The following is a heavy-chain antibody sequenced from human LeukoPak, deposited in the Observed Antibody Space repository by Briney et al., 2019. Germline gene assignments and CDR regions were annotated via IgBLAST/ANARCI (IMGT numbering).Heavy chain of an antibody. CDR1: GFTFSTFA. D-gene: IGHD3-10*02. V-gene: IGHV3-23*01. CDR3: AELGITMIGGV. Sequence: GGSLRLSCAASGFTFSTFAMIWVRQPPGKGLEWVSSIPSGGEIHYADSVRGRFTISRDNSKSTLSLQMNSLRAEDTAVYYCAELGITMIGGVWGKGTTVTISS. J-gene: IGHJ6*04. CDR2: IPSGGEI.